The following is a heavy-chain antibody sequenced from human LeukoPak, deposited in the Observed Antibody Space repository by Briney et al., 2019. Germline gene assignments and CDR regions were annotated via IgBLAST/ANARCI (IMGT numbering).Heavy chain of an antibody. CDR3: AKGGSGLTYYFDQ. D-gene: IGHD5-12*01. Sequence: GESLRLSCAASGFTFSGYGMHWVRQTPGKGLEWVAVISYDGSNKYYADSVKGRFTISRDNSKNTMYLQMNSLRAEDTAMYYCAKGGSGLTYYFDQWGQGTLVTVSS. V-gene: IGHV3-30*18. CDR1: GFTFSGYG. J-gene: IGHJ4*02. CDR2: ISYDGSNK.